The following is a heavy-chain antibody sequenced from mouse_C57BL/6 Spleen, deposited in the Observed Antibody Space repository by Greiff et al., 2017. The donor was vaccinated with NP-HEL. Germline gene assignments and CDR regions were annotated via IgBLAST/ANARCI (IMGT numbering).Heavy chain of an antibody. CDR3: VRQLRLNYYAMDY. CDR1: GFSFNTYA. V-gene: IGHV10-1*01. J-gene: IGHJ4*01. D-gene: IGHD3-2*02. CDR2: IRSKSNNYAT. Sequence: DVQLVESGGGLVQPKGSLKLSCAASGFSFNTYAMNWVRQAPGKGLEWVARIRSKSNNYATYYADSVKDRFTISRDDSESMLYLQMNNLKTEDTAMYYCVRQLRLNYYAMDYWGQGTSVTVSS.